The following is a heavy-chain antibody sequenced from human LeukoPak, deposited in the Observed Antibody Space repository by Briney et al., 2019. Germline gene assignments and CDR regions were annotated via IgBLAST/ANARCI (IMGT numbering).Heavy chain of an antibody. Sequence: SETLSLTCTVSGGSTSNYYWSWIRRPPGKGLEWIGYIYYSGNTNYNPSLKSRVTISVDTSKNQFSLKLNSVTAADTAVYYCARVRYCSTNRCYDREFDNWGQGTLVTVSS. CDR1: GGSTSNYY. CDR3: ARVRYCSTNRCYDREFDN. CDR2: IYYSGNT. J-gene: IGHJ4*02. V-gene: IGHV4-59*01. D-gene: IGHD2-2*01.